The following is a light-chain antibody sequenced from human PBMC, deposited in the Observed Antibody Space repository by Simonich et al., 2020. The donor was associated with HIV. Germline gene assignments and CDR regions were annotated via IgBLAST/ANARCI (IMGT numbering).Light chain of an antibody. J-gene: IGKJ1*01. CDR2: DAS. Sequence: AIQLTQSPSSLSASVGDRVTITCRASQGISSALAWYQQKPGKAPKLLIYDASGLQSGVPSRFSGSGSGTDFTLTISSLQPEDFATYYCQQYNSNYPTFGQGTKVEIK. CDR1: QGISSA. CDR3: QQYNSNYPT. V-gene: IGKV1-13*02.